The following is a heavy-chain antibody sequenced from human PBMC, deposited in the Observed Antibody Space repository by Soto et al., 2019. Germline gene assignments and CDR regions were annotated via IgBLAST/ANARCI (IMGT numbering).Heavy chain of an antibody. CDR2: INTSGGST. CDR1: GYTFTRYY. V-gene: IGHV1-46*01. D-gene: IGHD6-19*01. CDR3: ARAISSGWEEGFDF. J-gene: IGHJ4*02. Sequence: ASVKDSCKASGYTFTRYYMHWVRQEPGQRREGMGIINTSGGSTSYAQKFEGRVTMTRDTYTSTVYMELSSLRSEHTGEYYGARAISSGWEEGFDFWGQGTLVTSPQ.